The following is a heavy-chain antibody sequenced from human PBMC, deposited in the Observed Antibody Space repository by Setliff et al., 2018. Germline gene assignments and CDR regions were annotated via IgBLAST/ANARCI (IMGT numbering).Heavy chain of an antibody. V-gene: IGHV4-39*01. D-gene: IGHD6-13*01. Sequence: SETLSLTCSVSGASISNYYWSWIRQPPGKGLEWMGSIFYTGSTYYSPSLKSRVTMSIDTSKNQFSLNLNSVTAADTAVYYCARQPYSTTYYYYYYYMDVWGKGTTVTVSS. J-gene: IGHJ6*03. CDR1: GASISNYY. CDR3: ARQPYSTTYYYYYYYMDV. CDR2: IFYTGST.